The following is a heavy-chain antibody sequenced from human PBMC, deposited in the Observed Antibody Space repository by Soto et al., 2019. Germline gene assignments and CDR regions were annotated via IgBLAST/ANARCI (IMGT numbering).Heavy chain of an antibody. J-gene: IGHJ4*02. Sequence: QVQLVQSGAEVKKPGASVKVSCKASGYTFTSYGISWVRPAPGQRLEWMGWISAYNGNTNYAQKLQGRVTMTTDTSTSTAYMELRSLRSDDPAVYYCARDGSWELVRRVLVAFAYWVQGTLVTVSS. V-gene: IGHV1-18*01. CDR2: ISAYNGNT. CDR1: GYTFTSYG. D-gene: IGHD1-26*01. CDR3: ARDGSWELVRRVLVAFAY.